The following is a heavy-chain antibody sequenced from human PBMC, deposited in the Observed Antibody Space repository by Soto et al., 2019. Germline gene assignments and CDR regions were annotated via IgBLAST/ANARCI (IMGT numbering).Heavy chain of an antibody. Sequence: GESLKISCKGSGYSFTSYWIGWVRQMPGKGLEWMGIIYPGDSDTRYSPSFQGQVTISADKSISTAYLQWSSLKASDTAMYYCARAPRIAVAGTNWFDPWGQGTLVTVSS. CDR3: ARAPRIAVAGTNWFDP. V-gene: IGHV5-51*01. D-gene: IGHD6-19*01. CDR1: GYSFTSYW. CDR2: IYPGDSDT. J-gene: IGHJ5*02.